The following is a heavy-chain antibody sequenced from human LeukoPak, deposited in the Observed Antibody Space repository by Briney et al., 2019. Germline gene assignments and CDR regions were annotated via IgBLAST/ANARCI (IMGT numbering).Heavy chain of an antibody. V-gene: IGHV1-46*01. D-gene: IGHD3-3*01. CDR2: INPSGGST. CDR3: ARDGFLEGYNWFDP. CDR1: GYTFTSYY. Sequence: ASVKVSCKASGYTFTSYYMHWVRQAPGQGLEGMGIINPSGGSTSYAQKFQVRVTMTRDMSTSTDYMELSSLRSEDTAVYYCARDGFLEGYNWFDPWGQGTLVTVSS. J-gene: IGHJ5*02.